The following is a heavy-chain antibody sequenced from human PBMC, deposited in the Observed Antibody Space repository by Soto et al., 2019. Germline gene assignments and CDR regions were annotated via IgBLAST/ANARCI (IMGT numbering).Heavy chain of an antibody. J-gene: IGHJ5*02. D-gene: IGHD6-13*01. Sequence: PGGSLRLSCAASGFTFSSYGMHWVRQAPGKGLEWVAVIWYDGSNKYYADSVKGRFTISRDNSKNTLYLQMNSLRAEDTAVYYCAKVAAGLRRNWFDPWGQGTLVTVSS. CDR1: GFTFSSYG. V-gene: IGHV3-33*06. CDR3: AKVAAGLRRNWFDP. CDR2: IWYDGSNK.